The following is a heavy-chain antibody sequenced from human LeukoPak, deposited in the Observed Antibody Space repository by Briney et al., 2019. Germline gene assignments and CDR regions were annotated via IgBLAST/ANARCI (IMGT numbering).Heavy chain of an antibody. J-gene: IGHJ4*02. CDR2: ISSSSTYI. D-gene: IGHD5-24*01. CDR1: GFTFSSYS. CDR3: ARDRGVEMATIGLDY. Sequence: GGSLRLSCAASGFTFSSYSMNWVRQAPGKGLEWVSSISSSSTYIYYADSVKGRFTISRDNAKNSLYLQMNSLRAEDTAVYYCARDRGVEMATIGLDYWGQGILVTVSS. V-gene: IGHV3-21*01.